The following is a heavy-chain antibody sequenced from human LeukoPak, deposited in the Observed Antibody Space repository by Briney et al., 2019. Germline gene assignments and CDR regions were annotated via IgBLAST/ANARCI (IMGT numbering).Heavy chain of an antibody. CDR3: TTDRGITGTTADIDI. D-gene: IGHD1-7*01. J-gene: IGHJ3*02. Sequence: GGSLRLSCAASGFTFSNAWMSWVRQAPGKGLEWVGRIKSKNDGRTKDYAAPVNGRFIISRDDSNNTLSLQMNSLKTEDTAVYYCTTDRGITGTTADIDIWCQGTMVIVSS. CDR1: GFTFSNAW. V-gene: IGHV3-15*01. CDR2: IKSKNDGRTK.